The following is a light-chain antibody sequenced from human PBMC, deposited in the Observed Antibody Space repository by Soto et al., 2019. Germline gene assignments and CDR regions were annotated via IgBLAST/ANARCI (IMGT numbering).Light chain of an antibody. V-gene: IGKV1-27*01. CDR3: QKYNSAPWT. CDR2: AAS. Sequence: DIQMTQSPSCLSASVGDRVTVTYRASQGISNFLAWHQQKPGKVPKLLIYAASTLQSGVPSRFSGSGSGTDLTLTITSLQPEDVATYYCQKYNSAPWTFGQGTRVEIK. J-gene: IGKJ1*01. CDR1: QGISNF.